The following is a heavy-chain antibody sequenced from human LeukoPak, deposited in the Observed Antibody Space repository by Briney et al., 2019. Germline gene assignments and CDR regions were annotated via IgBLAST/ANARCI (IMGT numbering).Heavy chain of an antibody. Sequence: GGSLRLSCAASGFTFDDYAMHWVRQAPGKGLEWVSGITWDSDSIEYADSVKGRFTISRGNAKNSLYLQMNSLRAEDTALYYCAKDIYRDHLRYDISGYLHHGGQGILVTVYS. D-gene: IGHD3-22*01. CDR2: ITWDSDSI. J-gene: IGHJ4*02. CDR1: GFTFDDYA. CDR3: AKDIYRDHLRYDISGYLHH. V-gene: IGHV3-9*01.